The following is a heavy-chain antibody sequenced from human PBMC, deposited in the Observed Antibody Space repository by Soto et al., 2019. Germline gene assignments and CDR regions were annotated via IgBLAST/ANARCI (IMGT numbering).Heavy chain of an antibody. CDR3: AKGPLSGYDSLGWFDP. CDR1: GFTFSSYG. D-gene: IGHD5-12*01. J-gene: IGHJ5*02. CDR2: ISYDGSNK. V-gene: IGHV3-30*18. Sequence: GGSLRLSCAASGFTFSSYGMHWVRQAPGKGLEWVAVISYDGSNKYYADSVKGRFTISRDNSKNTLYLQMNSLRAEDTAVYYCAKGPLSGYDSLGWFDPWGQGTLVTVSS.